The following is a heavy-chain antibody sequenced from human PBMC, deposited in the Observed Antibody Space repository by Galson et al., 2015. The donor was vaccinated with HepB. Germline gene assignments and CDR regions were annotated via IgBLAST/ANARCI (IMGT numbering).Heavy chain of an antibody. J-gene: IGHJ5*02. CDR2: IYNSGTT. Sequence: ETLSLTCSVSGASASNYYWNWIRQPPGKGLEWIGYIYNSGTTKYNPTLKSRLTISLDASKTQFSLTLNSVTAADTAVYFCAGSRIATDWFDPWGPEILVTVSS. V-gene: IGHV4-59*02. CDR3: AGSRIATDWFDP. D-gene: IGHD1-1*01. CDR1: GASASNYY.